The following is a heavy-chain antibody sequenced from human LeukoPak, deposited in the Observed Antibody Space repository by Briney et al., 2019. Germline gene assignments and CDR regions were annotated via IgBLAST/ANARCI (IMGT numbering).Heavy chain of an antibody. J-gene: IGHJ6*03. CDR3: ARRSEFGVLYYMDI. D-gene: IGHD3-16*01. V-gene: IGHV3-48*01. CDR1: GFTFSSYS. CDR2: ISGSSGTI. Sequence: PGGSLRLSCVASGFTFSSYSMNWVRQAPGKGLEWVSYISGSSGTIYYADSVKGRFTTSRGNAKNSLYLQMNSLRAGDTAVYYCARRSEFGVLYYMDIWGKGTTVTVSS.